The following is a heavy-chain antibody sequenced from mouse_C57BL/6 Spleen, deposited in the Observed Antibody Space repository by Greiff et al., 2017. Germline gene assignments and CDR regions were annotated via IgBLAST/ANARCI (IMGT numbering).Heavy chain of an antibody. V-gene: IGHV1-64*01. D-gene: IGHD1-1*01. CDR1: GYTFTSYW. Sequence: QVQLQQPGAELVKPGASVKLSCKASGYTFTSYWMHWVKQRPGQGLEWIGMIHPNSGSTNYNEKFKSKATLTVDKSSSTAYMQLSSLTSENSAVYYCAREGIYYGSSFDDWGQGTTLTVSS. CDR2: IHPNSGST. J-gene: IGHJ2*01. CDR3: AREGIYYGSSFDD.